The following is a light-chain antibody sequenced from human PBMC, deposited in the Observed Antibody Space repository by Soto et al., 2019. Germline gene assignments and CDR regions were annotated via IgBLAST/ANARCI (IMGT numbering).Light chain of an antibody. CDR2: EGG. CDR3: CSYAGSNTHYV. Sequence: QSALTQPASVSGSPGQSITISCTGTSSDVVSYNLVSWYQHHPGKAPKLMIYEGGKRPSGVSNRFSGSKSGNSASLTISGLQAEDEADYYCCSYAGSNTHYVFGTGTKATVL. CDR1: SSDVVSYNL. J-gene: IGLJ1*01. V-gene: IGLV2-23*01.